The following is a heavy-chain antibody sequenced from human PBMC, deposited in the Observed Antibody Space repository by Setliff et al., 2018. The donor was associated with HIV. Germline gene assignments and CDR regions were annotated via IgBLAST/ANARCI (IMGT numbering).Heavy chain of an antibody. Sequence: GGSVRLSCAASGFTFSSYGMHWVRQAPGKGLEWVAVIWYDGSEKYYVDSVKGRFTISRDNAKNSLYLQMNSLRAEDTAVYYCASHFGYCSSTSCEGYWGQGALVTVSS. J-gene: IGHJ4*02. CDR2: IWYDGSEK. CDR1: GFTFSSYG. V-gene: IGHV3-33*03. D-gene: IGHD2-2*01. CDR3: ASHFGYCSSTSCEGY.